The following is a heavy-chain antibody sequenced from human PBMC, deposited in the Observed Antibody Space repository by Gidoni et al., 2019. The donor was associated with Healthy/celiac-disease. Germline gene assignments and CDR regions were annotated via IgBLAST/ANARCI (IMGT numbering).Heavy chain of an antibody. D-gene: IGHD3-16*01. V-gene: IGHV5-10-1*03. CDR2: IDPSDSYT. CDR1: GYSFTSYW. J-gene: IGHJ4*02. Sequence: EVQLVQSGAEVKKPGESLRISCRGSGYSFTSYWISWVRQMPGKGLEWMGRIDPSDSYTNYSPSFQGHVTISADKSISTAYLQWSSLKASDTAMYYCARHGGTWTTTMWDFDYWGQGTLVTVSS. CDR3: ARHGGTWTTTMWDFDY.